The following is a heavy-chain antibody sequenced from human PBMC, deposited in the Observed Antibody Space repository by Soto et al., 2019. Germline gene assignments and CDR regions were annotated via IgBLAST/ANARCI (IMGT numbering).Heavy chain of an antibody. CDR2: ISSSGSTI. CDR1: GFTFSSYE. CDR3: ARGQNSGGGGYFDY. Sequence: EVQLVESGGGLVQPGGSLRLSCAASGFTFSSYEMNWVRQAPGKGLEWVSYISSSGSTIYYADSVKGRFTISRDNAKNPLELQMSSLGAEDTAVYYCARGQNSGGGGYFDYWGQETLVTVSS. V-gene: IGHV3-48*03. J-gene: IGHJ4*02. D-gene: IGHD6-19*01.